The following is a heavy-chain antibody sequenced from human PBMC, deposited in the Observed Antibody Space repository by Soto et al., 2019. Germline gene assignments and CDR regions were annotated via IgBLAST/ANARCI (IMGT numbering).Heavy chain of an antibody. D-gene: IGHD3-3*01. CDR2: IISSSSYI. CDR3: ARDLTNFGVVDPHYYYYGTDV. Sequence: EVQLVESGGGLVKPGGSLRLSCAASGFTFSSYSMNWVRQAPGEGLEWVSSIISSSSYIYYANSVKDRFTISRDKAKNSLNLQMNSLRAEDTAVYYCARDLTNFGVVDPHYYYYGTDVWGQGTTVTVS. V-gene: IGHV3-21*01. J-gene: IGHJ6*02. CDR1: GFTFSSYS.